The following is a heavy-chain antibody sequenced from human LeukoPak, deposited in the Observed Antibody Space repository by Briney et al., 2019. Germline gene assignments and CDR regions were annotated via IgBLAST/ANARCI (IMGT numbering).Heavy chain of an antibody. V-gene: IGHV3-21*01. CDR2: ISSSSSYI. CDR3: ARDPDDSGNYDFWTGYYRGTNAFGI. D-gene: IGHD3-3*01. CDR1: GFTFSSYS. Sequence: GGSLRLSCAASGFTFSSYSMNWVRQAPGKGLEWVSSISSSSSYIYYADSVKGRFTISRDNAKNSLYLQMNSLRAEDTAVYYCARDPDDSGNYDFWTGYYRGTNAFGIWGQGTMVTVSS. J-gene: IGHJ3*02.